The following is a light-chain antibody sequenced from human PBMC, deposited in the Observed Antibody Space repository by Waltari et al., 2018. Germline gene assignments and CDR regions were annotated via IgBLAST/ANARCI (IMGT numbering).Light chain of an antibody. Sequence: EIVLTQSPATLSLSPGETATLSSRASQSVGTYPFCYQQKPGQAPRLLIYDAYNRATGRPDRFRGSGCVPDFTLTISSLEPEGFALYYCPHCSSWPPYTFGQGARLEI. CDR1: QSVGTY. V-gene: IGKV3-11*01. CDR2: DAY. CDR3: PHCSSWPPYT. J-gene: IGKJ2*01.